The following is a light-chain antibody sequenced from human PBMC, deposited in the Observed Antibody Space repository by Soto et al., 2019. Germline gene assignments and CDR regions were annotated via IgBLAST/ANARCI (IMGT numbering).Light chain of an antibody. J-gene: IGLJ2*01. Sequence: QSVLTQPASVSGSPGQSITISCTGTYSDVGAYNYVSWYQHHPGKVPRLIIHDVTDRPSGVSNRFSGSKSGDTASLTISGLLAEDEAHYYCSSYTTSSRVVFGGGTKVTVL. CDR3: SSYTTSSRVV. CDR1: YSDVGAYNY. CDR2: DVT. V-gene: IGLV2-14*03.